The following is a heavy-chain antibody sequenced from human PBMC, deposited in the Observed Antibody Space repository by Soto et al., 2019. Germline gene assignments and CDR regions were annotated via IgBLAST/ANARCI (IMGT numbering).Heavy chain of an antibody. CDR1: GFTFSSDA. V-gene: IGHV3-23*01. J-gene: IGHJ4*02. CDR3: AKDDYDILTGYAAIDY. Sequence: GGSLRLSCAASGFTFSSDAMSWVRQAPGKGLEWVSAISGSGGSTYYADSVRGRFTISRDNSKNTLYLQMNSLRAEDTAVYYCAKDDYDILTGYAAIDYWGQGTLVTVSS. CDR2: ISGSGGST. D-gene: IGHD3-9*01.